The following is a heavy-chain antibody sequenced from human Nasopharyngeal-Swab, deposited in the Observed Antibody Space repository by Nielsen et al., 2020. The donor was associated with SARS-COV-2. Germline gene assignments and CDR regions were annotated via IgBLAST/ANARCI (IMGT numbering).Heavy chain of an antibody. Sequence: GGSLRLSCKGSGYRFISYWIGWVRQMPGKGLGWMGIIYPGDSDTRYSPSFQGQVTISADKSISTAYLQWSSLKASDTATYYCARTAIEGGYYRGDAFDIWGQGTMVTVSS. D-gene: IGHD3-22*01. CDR2: IYPGDSDT. V-gene: IGHV5-51*01. CDR1: GYRFISYW. J-gene: IGHJ3*02. CDR3: ARTAIEGGYYRGDAFDI.